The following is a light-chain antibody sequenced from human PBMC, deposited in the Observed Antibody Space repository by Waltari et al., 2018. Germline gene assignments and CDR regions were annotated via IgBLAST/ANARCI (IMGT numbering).Light chain of an antibody. V-gene: IGKV4-1*01. Sequence: DIVMTQSPDSLAVSLGERATINCKSSQTILYRSNNKNYLAWDQQKPGQPPKLLIYWASTRESGVPDRFGGSGSGTHFTLTINSLQAEDVAVYYCQQYYNTPWTFGQGTKVEIK. J-gene: IGKJ1*01. CDR2: WAS. CDR1: QTILYRSNNKNY. CDR3: QQYYNTPWT.